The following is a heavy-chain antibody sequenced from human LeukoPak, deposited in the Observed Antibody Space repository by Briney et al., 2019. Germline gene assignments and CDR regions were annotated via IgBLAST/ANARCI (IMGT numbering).Heavy chain of an antibody. CDR1: GGSFSGYY. V-gene: IGHV4-34*01. Sequence: PSETLSLTCAVYGGSFSGYYWSWIRQSPGKGLEWLGEINHSGSTNYNPSLKSRVTISVDTSKNQFSLKLSSVTAADTAVYYCARRIPDSSGYYPLDYWGQGTLVTVSS. D-gene: IGHD3-22*01. J-gene: IGHJ4*02. CDR3: ARRIPDSSGYYPLDY. CDR2: INHSGST.